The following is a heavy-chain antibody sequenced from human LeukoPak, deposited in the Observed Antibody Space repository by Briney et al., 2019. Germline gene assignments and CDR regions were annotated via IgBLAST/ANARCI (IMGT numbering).Heavy chain of an antibody. CDR2: ISGSSSYI. V-gene: IGHV3-21*01. CDR3: ARVPAGVIGMKDAFDI. Sequence: PGGSLRLSCAASGFTFSSYEMNWVRQAPGKGLEWVSSISGSSSYIYYADSVKGRFTISRHNAKNSQYLQMNSLRAEDTAVYYCARVPAGVIGMKDAFDIWGQGTMVTVSS. CDR1: GFTFSSYE. D-gene: IGHD3-16*02. J-gene: IGHJ3*02.